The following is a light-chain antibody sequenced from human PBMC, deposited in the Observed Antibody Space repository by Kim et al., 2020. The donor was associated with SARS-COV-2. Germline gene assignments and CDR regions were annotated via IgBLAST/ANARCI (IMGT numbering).Light chain of an antibody. J-gene: IGLJ1*01. V-gene: IGLV3-19*01. CDR3: NSRDSSGNSYV. CDR1: SLRRFY. CDR2: DEN. Sequence: SSELTQDPAVSVALGQTVRITCQGDSLRRFYASWYQLKPGQAPVFVLYDENNRPSGITDRFSGSSSGNTASLTITGARAEDEADYYCNSRDSSGNSYVFG.